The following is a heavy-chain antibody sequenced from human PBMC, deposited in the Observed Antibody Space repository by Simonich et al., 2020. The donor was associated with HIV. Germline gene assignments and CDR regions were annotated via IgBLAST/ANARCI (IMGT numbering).Heavy chain of an antibody. J-gene: IGHJ4*02. CDR1: GGSFSGYY. D-gene: IGHD4-17*01. Sequence: QVQLQQWGAGLLKPSETLSLTCAVYGGSFSGYYWSWIRQPPGKGLEWIVEINHSGSTNYNRSLKSRVTISVDTSKNQFSLKLSSVTAADTAVYYCARRHPTTVTTPYFDYWGQGTLVTVSS. V-gene: IGHV4-34*01. CDR2: INHSGST. CDR3: ARRHPTTVTTPYFDY.